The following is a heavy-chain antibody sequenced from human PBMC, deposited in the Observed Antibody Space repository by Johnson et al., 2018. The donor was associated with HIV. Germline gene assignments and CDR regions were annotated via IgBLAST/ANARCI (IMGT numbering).Heavy chain of an antibody. Sequence: VQLVESGGGLIQPGGSLRLSCAASGFTVSSIYMSWVRQAPGKGLELVSVIYSGGSTYYADSVKVRFTISRDNSKNTLYLQMNSLRAEDTAVCYCARVGLGSFGEWDDAFDIWGQGTMVTVSS. J-gene: IGHJ3*02. D-gene: IGHD3-10*01. V-gene: IGHV3-53*01. CDR1: GFTVSSIY. CDR3: ARVGLGSFGEWDDAFDI. CDR2: IYSGGST.